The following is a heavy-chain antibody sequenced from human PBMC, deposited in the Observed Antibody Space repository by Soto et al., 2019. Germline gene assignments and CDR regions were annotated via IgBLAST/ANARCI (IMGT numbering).Heavy chain of an antibody. J-gene: IGHJ4*02. Sequence: QVQLQESGPGLVKPSETLSLTCTVSGGSISSYYWSWIRQPAGKGLEWIGRIYTSGSTNYNPSLKSRVTMSVATSKNQCSLKLSSVTAADTAVYYCARDMDDFWSGYPFWGQGTLVTVSS. D-gene: IGHD3-3*01. V-gene: IGHV4-4*07. CDR2: IYTSGST. CDR1: GGSISSYY. CDR3: ARDMDDFWSGYPF.